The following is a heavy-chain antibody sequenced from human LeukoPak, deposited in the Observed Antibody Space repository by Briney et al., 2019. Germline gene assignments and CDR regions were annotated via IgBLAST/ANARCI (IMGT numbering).Heavy chain of an antibody. J-gene: IGHJ5*02. V-gene: IGHV4-59*01. CDR1: GGSISSYY. Sequence: ASETLSLTCTVSGGSISSYYWSWIRQPPGKGLEWIGYIYYSGSTNYNPSLKSRVTISVDTSKNQFSLKLSSVTAADTAVYYCARVIREWERPGWFDPWGQGTLVTVSS. CDR2: IYYSGST. D-gene: IGHD1-26*01. CDR3: ARVIREWERPGWFDP.